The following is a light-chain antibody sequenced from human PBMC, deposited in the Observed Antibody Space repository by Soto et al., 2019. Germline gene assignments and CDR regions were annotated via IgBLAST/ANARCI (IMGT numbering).Light chain of an antibody. CDR1: QSISSY. J-gene: IGKJ4*01. CDR2: DAS. CDR3: QHYNNWPLA. V-gene: IGKV3-15*01. Sequence: EIVMTQSPATLSVSPGERATLSCRASQSISSYLAWYQQKPGQAPRLLIYDASTRATGIPARFSGSGSGTEFTLTISSLQSEYFAVYYCQHYNNWPLAFGGGTKVEIK.